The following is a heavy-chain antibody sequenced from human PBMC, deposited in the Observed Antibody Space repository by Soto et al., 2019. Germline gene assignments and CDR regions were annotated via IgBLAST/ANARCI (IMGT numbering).Heavy chain of an antibody. Sequence: QVHLVQSGAEVKKPGASVKVSCKASGYTFTSYGINWVRQAPGQGLEWMGWISAHNGNTDYAQKLQGRVIVTRNTSTSTAYMELRSLLSDDTAVYYCARGRYGDYWGQGALVTVSS. CDR2: ISAHNGNT. CDR3: ARGRYGDY. CDR1: GYTFTSYG. V-gene: IGHV1-18*01. D-gene: IGHD1-1*01. J-gene: IGHJ4*02.